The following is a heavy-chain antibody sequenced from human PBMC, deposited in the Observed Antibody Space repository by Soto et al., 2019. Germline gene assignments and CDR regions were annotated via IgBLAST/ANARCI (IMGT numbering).Heavy chain of an antibody. V-gene: IGHV3-23*01. CDR2: ISGSGGST. CDR1: GFTFSSYA. CDR3: ATGEGSGTSISY. J-gene: IGHJ4*02. Sequence: EVQLLESGGGLVQPGGSLRLSCAASGFTFSSYAMSWVRQAPGKGLEWVSAISGSGGSTYYADSVKGRFTISRDNSKNTLYLQMNSLRAEDTAVYYCATGEGSGTSISYWGQGTLVTVSS. D-gene: IGHD1-1*01.